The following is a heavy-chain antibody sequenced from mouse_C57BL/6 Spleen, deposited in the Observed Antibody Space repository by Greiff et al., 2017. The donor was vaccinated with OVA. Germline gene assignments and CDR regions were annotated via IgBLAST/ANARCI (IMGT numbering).Heavy chain of an antibody. CDR1: GYTFTDYN. CDR2: INPNNGGT. V-gene: IGHV1-22*01. Sequence: EVQLKESGPELVKPGASVKMSCKASGYTFTDYNMHWVKQSHGKSLEWIGYINPNNGGTSYNQKFKGKATLTVNKSSSTAYMELRSLTSEDSAVYYCARGDGFPYAMDYWGQGTSVTVSS. D-gene: IGHD2-3*01. J-gene: IGHJ4*01. CDR3: ARGDGFPYAMDY.